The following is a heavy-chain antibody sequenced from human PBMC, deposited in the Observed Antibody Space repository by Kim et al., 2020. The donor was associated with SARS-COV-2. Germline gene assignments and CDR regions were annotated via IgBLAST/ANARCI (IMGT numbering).Heavy chain of an antibody. CDR2: INHSGST. D-gene: IGHD3-10*01. Sequence: SETLSLTCAVYGGSFSGYYWSWIRQPPGKGLEWIGEINHSGSTNYNPSLKSRVTISVDTSKNQFSLKLSSVTAADTAVYYCARGQVLLWLREPYFDYWGQGTLVTVSS. V-gene: IGHV4-34*01. CDR1: GGSFSGYY. J-gene: IGHJ4*02. CDR3: ARGQVLLWLREPYFDY.